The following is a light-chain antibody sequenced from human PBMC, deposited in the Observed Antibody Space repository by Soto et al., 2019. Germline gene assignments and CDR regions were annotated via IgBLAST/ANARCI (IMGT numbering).Light chain of an antibody. CDR1: QSLITRY. CDR2: GAS. Sequence: IVLTQSPDTLSLFPVETATLSCRASQSLITRYLAWYQQKPGPAPRLLIYGASSRATGIPDRFSGSGSGTDFTLTISILEPEDFAVYSCQQYGTSPTFGQGTRLEIK. J-gene: IGKJ5*01. V-gene: IGKV3-20*01. CDR3: QQYGTSPT.